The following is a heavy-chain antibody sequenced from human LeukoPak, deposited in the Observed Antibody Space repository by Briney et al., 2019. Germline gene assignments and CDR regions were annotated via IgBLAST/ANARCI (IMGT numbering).Heavy chain of an antibody. J-gene: IGHJ3*02. V-gene: IGHV3-7*03. D-gene: IGHD3-10*01. CDR2: INEDGSGK. CDR3: ARDFRTRFDAYDI. CDR1: GFTLSSYW. Sequence: PGGSLRLSCVASGFTLSSYWMTWVRQAPGKGLEWVANINEDGSGKYYVDSVKGRFTISRDNAKNSLFLQVNSLRAEDTAVYYCARDFRTRFDAYDIWGQGTMVIVSS.